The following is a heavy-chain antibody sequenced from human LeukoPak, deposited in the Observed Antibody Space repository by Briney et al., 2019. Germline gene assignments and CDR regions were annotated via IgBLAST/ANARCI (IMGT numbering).Heavy chain of an antibody. J-gene: IGHJ4*02. Sequence: KPSETLSLTCTVSGGSVSSGSYYWSWIRQPPGKGLEWIGYIYYSGSTNYNPSLKSRVTISVDTSKNQFSLKLSSVTAADTAVYYCARHSSDWYAPDFWGQGTLVTVSS. CDR2: IYYSGST. D-gene: IGHD6-19*01. V-gene: IGHV4-61*01. CDR3: ARHSSDWYAPDF. CDR1: GGSVSSGSYY.